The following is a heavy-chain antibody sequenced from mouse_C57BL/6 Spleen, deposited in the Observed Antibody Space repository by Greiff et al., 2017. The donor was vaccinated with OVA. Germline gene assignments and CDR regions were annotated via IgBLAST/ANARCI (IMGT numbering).Heavy chain of an antibody. D-gene: IGHD1-1*01. CDR1: GYSITSGYY. Sequence: DVKLQESGPGLVKPSQSLSLTCSVTGYSITSGYYWNWIRQFPGNKLEWMGYISYDGSNNYNPSLKNRISITRDTSKNQFFLKLNSVTTEDTATYYCARDYGSLLDYWGQGTTLTVSS. J-gene: IGHJ2*01. CDR3: ARDYGSLLDY. CDR2: ISYDGSN. V-gene: IGHV3-6*01.